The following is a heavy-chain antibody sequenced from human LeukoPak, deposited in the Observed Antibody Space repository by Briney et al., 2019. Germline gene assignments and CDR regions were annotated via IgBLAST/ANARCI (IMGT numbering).Heavy chain of an antibody. CDR1: GYTFTIYG. CDR3: ARKNLGFDY. V-gene: IGHV1-18*01. J-gene: IGHJ4*02. Sequence: GASVTVSFTASGYTFTIYGISWVRQAPGQGLEWMGWISAYNGNTNYAQKLQGRVTMTTDTSTSTAYMELRSLRSDDTAVYYCARKNLGFDYWGQGTLVTVSS. CDR2: ISAYNGNT. D-gene: IGHD1-7*01.